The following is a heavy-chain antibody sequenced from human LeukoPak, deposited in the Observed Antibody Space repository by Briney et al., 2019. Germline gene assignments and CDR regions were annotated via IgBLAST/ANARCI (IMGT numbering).Heavy chain of an antibody. CDR3: ARHPYPALDTAMVRAPYFDY. D-gene: IGHD5-18*01. V-gene: IGHV3-30*04. J-gene: IGHJ4*02. CDR2: ISYDGSNK. Sequence: GRSLRLSCAASGFTFSSYAMHWVRQAPGKGLEWVAVISYDGSNKYYADSVKGRFTISRDNSKNTLYLQMNSLRAEDTAVYYCARHPYPALDTAMVRAPYFDYWGQGTLVTVSS. CDR1: GFTFSSYA.